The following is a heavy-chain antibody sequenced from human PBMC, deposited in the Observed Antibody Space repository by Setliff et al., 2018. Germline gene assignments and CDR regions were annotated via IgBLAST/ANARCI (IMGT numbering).Heavy chain of an antibody. CDR1: GYTFTIYY. D-gene: IGHD2-2*01. CDR3: ARDLSPYSTTGCYGTFYYYYYMDV. J-gene: IGHJ6*03. Sequence: ASVKVSCKASGYTFTIYYMHWVRQAPGQGLEWMGIINPSGGNTNYAQKFQGRVTMTSDTSTSTVYMELSSLISEDTALYYFARDLSPYSTTGCYGTFYYYYYMDVWGKGTTVTVSS. CDR2: INPSGGNT. V-gene: IGHV1-46*03.